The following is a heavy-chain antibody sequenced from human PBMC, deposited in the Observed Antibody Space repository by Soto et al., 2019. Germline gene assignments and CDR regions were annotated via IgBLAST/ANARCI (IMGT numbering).Heavy chain of an antibody. CDR2: SGNT. D-gene: IGHD3-3*01. CDR1: GYTFSRHG. Sequence: QVQLVQSGAEVKKPGASVTVSRKASGYTFSRHGISWVRQAPGQGLEWMAWSGNTNYAQKFQGRLTLTTNPSKRTAYMELRSLRSDDTAVYYCARGADDFSSGYYYEYWGQGTLVTVSS. J-gene: IGHJ4*02. CDR3: ARGADDFSSGYYYEY. V-gene: IGHV1-18*04.